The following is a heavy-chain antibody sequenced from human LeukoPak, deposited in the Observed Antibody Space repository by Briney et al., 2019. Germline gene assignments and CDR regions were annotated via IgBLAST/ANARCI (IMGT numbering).Heavy chain of an antibody. J-gene: IGHJ4*02. D-gene: IGHD1-26*01. CDR2: ISYDGSNK. CDR1: GFTFSSYG. CDR3: AKDSLGGRNYFDY. Sequence: PGGSLRLSCAASGFTFSSYGMHWVRQAPGKGLEWVAIISYDGSNKYYADSVKGRFTISRDNSKNTLYLQMNSLRAEDTAVYYCAKDSLGGRNYFDYLGQGTLVTVSS. V-gene: IGHV3-30*18.